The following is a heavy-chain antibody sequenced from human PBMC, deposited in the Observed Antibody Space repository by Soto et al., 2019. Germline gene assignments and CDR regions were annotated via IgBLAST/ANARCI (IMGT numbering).Heavy chain of an antibody. D-gene: IGHD3-22*01. J-gene: IGHJ4*02. V-gene: IGHV1-46*01. Sequence: ASVKVSCKASGYTFTSYYMHWVRQAPGQGLEWMGIINPSGGSTSYAQKFQGRVTMTRDTSTSTVYMELSSLRSEDTAVYYCAREGTYYYGSSGYLDYWGQGTLVTVSS. CDR2: INPSGGST. CDR1: GYTFTSYY. CDR3: AREGTYYYGSSGYLDY.